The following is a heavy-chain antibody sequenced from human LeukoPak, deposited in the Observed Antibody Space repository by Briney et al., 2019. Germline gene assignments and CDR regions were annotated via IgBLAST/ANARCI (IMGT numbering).Heavy chain of an antibody. CDR3: IRETHVGLHLEY. Sequence: GGSLRLSCTASGFTFTTYWMHWVRQAPGKGLVWVARINTDGRDTTYAESVKGRFTVSRDNAENTLYLEMNNLRPEDTAVYYCIRETHVGLHLEYWGQGTLATVTS. D-gene: IGHD3-10*02. J-gene: IGHJ4*02. V-gene: IGHV3-74*03. CDR1: GFTFTTYW. CDR2: INTDGRDT.